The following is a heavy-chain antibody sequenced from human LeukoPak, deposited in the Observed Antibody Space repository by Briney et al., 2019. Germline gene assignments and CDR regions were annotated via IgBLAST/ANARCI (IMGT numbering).Heavy chain of an antibody. J-gene: IGHJ4*02. D-gene: IGHD6-13*01. CDR2: ISSSSSTI. Sequence: PGGSLRLSCAASVFSFSTYTMNWVRQAPAKGLDWVSYISSSSSTIYYADSVKGRFTISRDNANNSLYLQMNSLRDEDTAVYYCARARRYRSSWYHDYWGQGSLVTVSS. CDR1: VFSFSTYT. CDR3: ARARRYRSSWYHDY. V-gene: IGHV3-48*02.